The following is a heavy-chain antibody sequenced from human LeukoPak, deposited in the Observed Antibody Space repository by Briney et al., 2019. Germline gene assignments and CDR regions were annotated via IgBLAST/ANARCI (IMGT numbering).Heavy chain of an antibody. J-gene: IGHJ4*02. CDR2: INPSGGST. D-gene: IGHD4-17*01. CDR3: ARAVRLRVGASGFDY. CDR1: GYTFSTNY. Sequence: ASVTVSCKASGYTFSTNYLHWVRQAPGQGLEWMGIINPSGGSTTYAQKFQGRVTMIRDTSTSTVHMELHSLRSEDTAVYYCARAVRLRVGASGFDYWGQGTLVTVSS. V-gene: IGHV1-46*01.